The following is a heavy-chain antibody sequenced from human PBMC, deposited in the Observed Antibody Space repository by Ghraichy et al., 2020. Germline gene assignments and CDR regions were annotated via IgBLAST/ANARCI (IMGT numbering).Heavy chain of an antibody. Sequence: SETLSLTCTVSGVSITSGGYYWGWIRQHPGEGLEWIGYIYSSRTSYYNPSLKSRVAISVDTSQNQFSLTVTSVTAADTAVYYCARLQDGVEQFDYWGQGILVTVSS. CDR2: IYSSRTS. V-gene: IGHV4-31*03. D-gene: IGHD1/OR15-1a*01. J-gene: IGHJ4*02. CDR1: GVSITSGGYY. CDR3: ARLQDGVEQFDY.